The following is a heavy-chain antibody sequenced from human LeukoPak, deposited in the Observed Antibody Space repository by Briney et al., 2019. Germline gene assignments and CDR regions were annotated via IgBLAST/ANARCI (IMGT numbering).Heavy chain of an antibody. CDR3: AKYSKWQLVRFDY. Sequence: GGSLRLSCAASGFTFRSYAMRWVRQAPGKGLEWVSAISGSGGSTYYADSVKGRFTISRDNSKNTLYLQMNSLRAEDTAVYYCAKYSKWQLVRFDYWGQGTLVTVSS. D-gene: IGHD6-6*01. V-gene: IGHV3-23*01. J-gene: IGHJ4*02. CDR1: GFTFRSYA. CDR2: ISGSGGST.